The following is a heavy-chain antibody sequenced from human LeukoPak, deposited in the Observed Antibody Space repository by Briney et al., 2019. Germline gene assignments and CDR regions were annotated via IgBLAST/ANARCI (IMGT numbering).Heavy chain of an antibody. CDR3: ARLGVVDR. V-gene: IGHV4-34*01. Sequence: PGGSLRLSCAASGFTFSSYAMHWVRQPPGKGLEWIGEINHSGSTNYNPSLKSRVTISVDTSKNQFSLKLSSVTAADTAVYYCARLGVVDRWGQGTLVTVSS. CDR2: INHSGST. D-gene: IGHD2-15*01. CDR1: GFTFSSYA. J-gene: IGHJ4*02.